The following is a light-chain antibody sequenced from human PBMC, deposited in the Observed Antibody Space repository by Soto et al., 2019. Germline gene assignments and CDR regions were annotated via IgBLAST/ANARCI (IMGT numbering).Light chain of an antibody. CDR2: SAS. CDR3: QQSYTTPRT. J-gene: IGKJ1*01. V-gene: IGKV1-39*01. Sequence: DIQMTQSPSSLSASVGNRVTITCRASQSISSYLNWYQQKPGKAPNPLIYSASTLQTAAPSRFSGSGSGTDFTLTISSLQPEDFATYYCQQSYTTPRTFGQGTKVDIK. CDR1: QSISSY.